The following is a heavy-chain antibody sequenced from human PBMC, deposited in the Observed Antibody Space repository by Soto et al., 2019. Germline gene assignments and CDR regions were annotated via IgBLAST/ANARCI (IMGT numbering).Heavy chain of an antibody. D-gene: IGHD3-22*01. CDR1: GGSVSGYF. J-gene: IGHJ3*02. V-gene: IGHV4-59*06. Sequence: KTSETLSLTCTVSGGSVSGYFWSWIRQHPGKGLEWIGYIYYTGSAYYNPSLKSRVTISVDTSKNQFSLKLSSVTAADTAIYYCARRDSSAYWAPDIWGQGTMVTVSS. CDR2: IYYTGSA. CDR3: ARRDSSAYWAPDI.